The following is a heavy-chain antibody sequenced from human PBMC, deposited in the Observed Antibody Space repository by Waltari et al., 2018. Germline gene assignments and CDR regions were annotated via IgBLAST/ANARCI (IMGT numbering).Heavy chain of an antibody. Sequence: EVQLVESGGGLVRPGGSLRLSCAASGFTFSNNYMKWVRQAPGKGLEWVSLIYSGSNTYYADSVKGRFTISRDNSKNTLYLQMNSLRAEDSAVYYCARDGNGGGVWGRGTTVTVSS. V-gene: IGHV3-66*01. D-gene: IGHD3-16*01. CDR1: GFTFSNNY. CDR2: IYSGSNT. J-gene: IGHJ6*02. CDR3: ARDGNGGGV.